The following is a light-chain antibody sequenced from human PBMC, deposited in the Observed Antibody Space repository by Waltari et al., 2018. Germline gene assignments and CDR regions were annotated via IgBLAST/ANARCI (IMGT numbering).Light chain of an antibody. V-gene: IGLV2-14*01. CDR3: NSYTSTTTPV. J-gene: IGLJ3*02. CDR2: EVS. Sequence: QSALTQPASVSGSLGQSITISCTGTSSDIGGYNFVSWYQQHPGLAPKLIIYEVSNRPSGVSDRFSGSKSGNTASLTISGLQAEDAADYYCNSYTSTTTPVFGGGTKVTVL. CDR1: SSDIGGYNF.